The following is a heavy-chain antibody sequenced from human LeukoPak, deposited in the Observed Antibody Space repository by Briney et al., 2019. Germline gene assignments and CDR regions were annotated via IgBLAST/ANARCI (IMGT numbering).Heavy chain of an antibody. J-gene: IGHJ4*02. V-gene: IGHV4-38-2*01. CDR2: IYHSGST. Sequence: GSLRLSCAASGFTVSSNYMSWVRQAPGKGLEWIGSIYHSGSTYYNPSLKSRVTISVDTSKNQFSLKLSSVTAADTAVYYCARGLGGEGTDYWGQGTLVTVSS. CDR1: GFTVSSNY. CDR3: ARGLGGEGTDY. D-gene: IGHD1-26*01.